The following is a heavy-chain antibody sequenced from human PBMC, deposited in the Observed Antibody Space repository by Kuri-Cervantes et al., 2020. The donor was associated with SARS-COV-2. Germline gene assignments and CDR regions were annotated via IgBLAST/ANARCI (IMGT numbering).Heavy chain of an antibody. V-gene: IGHV1-69*04. CDR2: IIPILGTA. CDR3: ARDSSVAV. D-gene: IGHD6-19*01. CDR1: GGTFSSYA. J-gene: IGHJ4*02. Sequence: SVKVPCKASGGTFSSYAISWVRQAPGQGLEWMGRIIPILGTANYAQKFQGRVTITADKSTSTAYMELSSLRSEDTAVYYCARDSSVAVWGQGTLVTVSS.